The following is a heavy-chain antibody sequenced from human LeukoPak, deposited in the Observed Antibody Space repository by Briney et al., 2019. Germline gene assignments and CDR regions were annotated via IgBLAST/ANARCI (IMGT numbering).Heavy chain of an antibody. CDR1: GYTFTSYD. CDR3: AREPIRAVAGRRYFDY. J-gene: IGHJ4*02. Sequence: GASVKVSCKASGYTFTSYDINWVRQATGQGLEWMGWMNPNSGNTGYAQKFQGRVTITRNTSISTAYMELSSLRSEDTAVYYCAREPIRAVAGRRYFDYWGQGTLVTVSS. CDR2: MNPNSGNT. V-gene: IGHV1-8*03. D-gene: IGHD6-19*01.